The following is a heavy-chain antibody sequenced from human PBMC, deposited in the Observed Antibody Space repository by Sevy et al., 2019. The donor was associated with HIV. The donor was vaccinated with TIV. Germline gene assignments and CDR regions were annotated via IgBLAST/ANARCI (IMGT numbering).Heavy chain of an antibody. Sequence: SETLSLTCAVYGGSFSGYYWSWSRQPPGKGLEWIGEINHSGSTNYNPTLKSRVTISVDTSKNQFSLKLSSVTAADTAVYYCARAGTRIAAAGVYDYWGQGTLVTVSS. D-gene: IGHD6-13*01. CDR3: ARAGTRIAAAGVYDY. J-gene: IGHJ4*02. V-gene: IGHV4-34*01. CDR1: GGSFSGYY. CDR2: INHSGST.